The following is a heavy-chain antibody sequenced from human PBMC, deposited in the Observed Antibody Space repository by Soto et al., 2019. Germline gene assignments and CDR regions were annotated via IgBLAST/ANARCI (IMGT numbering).Heavy chain of an antibody. CDR3: AREYSSGDDAFDI. V-gene: IGHV3-30-3*01. Sequence: GGSLRLSCAASGFTFSSYAMHWVRQAPGKGLEWVAVISYDGSNKYYADSVKGRFTISRDNSKNTLYLQMNSLRAEDTAVYCCAREYSSGDDAFDIWGQGTMVTV. J-gene: IGHJ3*02. CDR2: ISYDGSNK. CDR1: GFTFSSYA. D-gene: IGHD6-19*01.